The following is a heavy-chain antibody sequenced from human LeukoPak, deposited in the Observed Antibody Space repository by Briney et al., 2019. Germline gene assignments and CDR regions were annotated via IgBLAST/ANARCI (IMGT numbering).Heavy chain of an antibody. CDR3: ASFYSSWCSVDY. CDR2: IYYSGST. D-gene: IGHD6-13*01. Sequence: SETLSLTCTVSGGSISSSSYYWGWIRQPPGKGLEWIGSIYYSGSTYYNPSLESRVTISVDTSKNQFSLKLSSVTAADTAVYYCASFYSSWCSVDYWGQGTLVTVSS. CDR1: GGSISSSSYY. J-gene: IGHJ4*02. V-gene: IGHV4-39*01.